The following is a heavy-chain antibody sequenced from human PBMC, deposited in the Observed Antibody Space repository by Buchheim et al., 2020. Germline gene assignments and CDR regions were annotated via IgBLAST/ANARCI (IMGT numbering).Heavy chain of an antibody. CDR1: AVSISSGDYY. CDR3: ARAVSGHYFDY. CDR2: INYSGTT. V-gene: IGHV4-30-4*01. Sequence: QVQLQESGPGLVKPLQTLSLTCTVSAVSISSGDYYWSWIRQPPGKGLEWIGYINYSGTTYYNPSLRSRITISVDTSKNQFSLRLTSVTAADTAVYYCARAVSGHYFDYWGQGT. J-gene: IGHJ4*02.